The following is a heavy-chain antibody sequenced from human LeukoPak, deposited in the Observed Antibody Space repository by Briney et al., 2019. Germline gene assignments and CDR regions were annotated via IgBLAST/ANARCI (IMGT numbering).Heavy chain of an antibody. D-gene: IGHD4-17*01. J-gene: IGHJ5*02. Sequence: ASVKVSCKASGYTFTGYYMHWVRQAPGQGLEWMGWINPNSGGTNYAQKFQGRVTMTRDTSISTAYMELSRLRSDDTAVYHCAREGLTTVTTEGWFDPWGQGTLVTVSS. V-gene: IGHV1-2*02. CDR3: AREGLTTVTTEGWFDP. CDR2: INPNSGGT. CDR1: GYTFTGYY.